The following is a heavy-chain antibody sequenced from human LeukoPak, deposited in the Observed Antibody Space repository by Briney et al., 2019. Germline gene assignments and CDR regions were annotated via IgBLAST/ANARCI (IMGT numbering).Heavy chain of an antibody. D-gene: IGHD2-2*01. V-gene: IGHV3-23*01. CDR3: AKDPSFPRYFDS. J-gene: IGHJ4*02. CDR2: IFGSGETT. CDR1: GFTLSTYG. Sequence: TGGSLRLSCAASGFTLSTYGMNWVRQAPGKGLEWVSVIFGSGETTYYADSVKGRFIISRDNSKNTLYLQMHSLRAEDTAVYYCAKDPSFPRYFDSWGQGTLVTVSS.